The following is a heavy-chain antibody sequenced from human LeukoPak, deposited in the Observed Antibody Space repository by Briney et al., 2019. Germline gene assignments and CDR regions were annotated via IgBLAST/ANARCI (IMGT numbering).Heavy chain of an antibody. CDR1: GFTFSTYA. V-gene: IGHV3-23*01. CDR3: AKGSIMLWV. CDR2: ISASGTSP. Sequence: GGSLRLSCAASGFTFSTYAMSWVRQAPGKGLEWVSSISASGTSPYYTDSVKGRFTISRDTSKNTLSLQMNSLRVDDTAVYYCAKGSIMLWVGGQGTLVTVSS. J-gene: IGHJ4*02. D-gene: IGHD2-8*01.